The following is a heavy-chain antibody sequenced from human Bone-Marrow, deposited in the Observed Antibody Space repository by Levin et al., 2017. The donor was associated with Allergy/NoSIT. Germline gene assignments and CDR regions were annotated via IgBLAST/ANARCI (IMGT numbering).Heavy chain of an antibody. Sequence: GGSLRLSCAASGFTFSSYGMHWVRQAPGKGLEWVAVISYDGSNKYYADSVKGRFTISRDNSKNTLYLQMNSLRAEDTAVYYCAKQSPGSGSSFTAYYYYGMDVWGQGTTVTVSS. J-gene: IGHJ6*02. CDR3: AKQSPGSGSSFTAYYYYGMDV. CDR1: GFTFSSYG. CDR2: ISYDGSNK. V-gene: IGHV3-30*18. D-gene: IGHD3-10*01.